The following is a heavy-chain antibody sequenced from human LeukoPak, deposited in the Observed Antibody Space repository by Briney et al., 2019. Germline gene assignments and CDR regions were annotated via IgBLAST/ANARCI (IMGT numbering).Heavy chain of an antibody. CDR1: GFTFSSYW. V-gene: IGHV3-21*01. J-gene: IGHJ5*02. CDR2: ISSSSSYI. CDR3: AGNNWFDP. Sequence: GGSLRLSCAASGFTFSSYWMSWVRQAPGKGLEWVSSISSSSSYIYYADSVKGRFTISRDNAKNSLYLQMNSLRAEDTAVYYCAGNNWFDPWGQGTLVTVSS.